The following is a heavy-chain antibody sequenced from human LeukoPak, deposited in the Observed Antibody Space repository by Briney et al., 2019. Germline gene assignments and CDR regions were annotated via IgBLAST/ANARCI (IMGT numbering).Heavy chain of an antibody. V-gene: IGHV1-18*01. J-gene: IGHJ4*02. CDR2: INAYYDNT. D-gene: IGHD3-3*01. CDR1: GYTFTSYG. Sequence: ASVKVSCKASGYTFTSYGINWVRQAPGQGLEWMGWINAYYDNTNYAQKLQDRVTMTTDTSTSTAYMELRSLRSDDTAVYYCARAAGGFWGYYDFWSGYSDYFDYWGQGTLVTVSS. CDR3: ARAAGGFWGYYDFWSGYSDYFDY.